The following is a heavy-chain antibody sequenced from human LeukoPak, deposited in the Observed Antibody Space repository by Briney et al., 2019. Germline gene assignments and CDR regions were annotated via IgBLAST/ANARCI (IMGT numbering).Heavy chain of an antibody. V-gene: IGHV4-59*01. J-gene: IGHJ6*02. CDR1: GGSMSSFY. CDR3: ARVAPFQVLGSGTHRGMDV. D-gene: IGHD3-10*01. CDR2: MYHSGST. Sequence: SETLSLTCTVSGGSMSSFYWSWIRQPPGKGLEWIGYMYHSGSTNYNPSLKSRVTVSVDTSKNQFSLKLSSVTAADTAVYYCARVAPFQVLGSGTHRGMDVWGQGTTVTVSS.